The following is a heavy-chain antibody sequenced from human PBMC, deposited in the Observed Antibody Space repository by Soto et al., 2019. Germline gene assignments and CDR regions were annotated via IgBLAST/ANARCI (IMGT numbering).Heavy chain of an antibody. V-gene: IGHV3-74*01. CDR1: GFTFSSYW. Sequence: GGSLRLSCAASGFTFSSYWMHWVRQAPGKGLVWVSRINSDGSSTSYADSVKGRFTISRDNAKNTLYLQMNSLRAEDTAVYYCARGPVYYYYMDVWGKGTTVTVSS. CDR3: ARGPVYYYYMDV. CDR2: INSDGSST. J-gene: IGHJ6*03.